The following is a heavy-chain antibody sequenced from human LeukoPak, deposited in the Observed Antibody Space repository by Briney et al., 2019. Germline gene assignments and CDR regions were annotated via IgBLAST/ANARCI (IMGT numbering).Heavy chain of an antibody. CDR2: ISGSGGST. CDR3: AKGVTTGTTLIGVDY. CDR1: GFTFSSYA. V-gene: IGHV3-23*01. J-gene: IGHJ4*02. Sequence: GGSLRLSCAASGFTFSSYAMSWVRQAPGEGLEWVSAISGSGGSTYYADSVKGRFTISRDNSKNTLYLQMNSLRAEDTAVYYCAKGVTTGTTLIGVDYWGQGTLVTVSS. D-gene: IGHD1-1*01.